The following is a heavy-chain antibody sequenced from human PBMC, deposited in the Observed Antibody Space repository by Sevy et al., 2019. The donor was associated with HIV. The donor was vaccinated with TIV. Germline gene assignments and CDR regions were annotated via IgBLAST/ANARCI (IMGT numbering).Heavy chain of an antibody. Sequence: GGSLRLSXAASTFTXXXYWMTWVRQAPGKGPEWVANINRDGGETDYVDSVKGRFTISRDNAKKSLYLQMNNLRVEDTAVYYCAFXEXXAXXVXXXXWGXXTLVTVSS. CDR2: INRDGGET. CDR1: TFTXXXYW. CDR3: AFXEXXAXXVXXXX. V-gene: IGHV3-7*01. J-gene: IGHJ4*01.